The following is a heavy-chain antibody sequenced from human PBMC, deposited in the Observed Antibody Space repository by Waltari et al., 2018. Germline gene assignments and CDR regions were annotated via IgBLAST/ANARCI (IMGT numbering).Heavy chain of an antibody. Sequence: VELLQSGAEVKNPGASVKVACRASDYSFTTYDLNWGRKAAGQGLEWMGWLNPNSGRTGYAQKFQGRVTISRNTSISTAYLELSSLRSEDTAVYYCARVVAVASFYYYMDVWGKGTTVTVSS. D-gene: IGHD6-19*01. CDR1: DYSFTTYD. J-gene: IGHJ6*03. V-gene: IGHV1-8*03. CDR3: ARVVAVASFYYYMDV. CDR2: LNPNSGRT.